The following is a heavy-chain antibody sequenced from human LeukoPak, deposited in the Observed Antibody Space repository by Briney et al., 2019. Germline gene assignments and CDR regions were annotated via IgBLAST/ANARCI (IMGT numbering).Heavy chain of an antibody. V-gene: IGHV4-61*02. CDR2: IYTSGST. CDR3: ARVGPRYYYYYMDV. J-gene: IGHJ6*03. D-gene: IGHD3-16*01. Sequence: SETLSLTCTVSGGSISSGSYYWSWIRQPAGKGLEWIGRIYTSGSTNYNPSLKSRVTISVDTSKNQFSLKLRSVTAADTAVYYCARVGPRYYYYYMDVWGKGTTVTVYS. CDR1: GGSISSGSYY.